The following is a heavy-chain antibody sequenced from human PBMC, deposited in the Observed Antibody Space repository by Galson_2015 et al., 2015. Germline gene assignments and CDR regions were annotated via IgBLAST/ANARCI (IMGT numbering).Heavy chain of an antibody. V-gene: IGHV4-59*01. D-gene: IGHD6-19*01. Sequence: YSGTTSYNPSLKSRVTISEDTSKNQFSLKLRSVTAADTAVYYCARTFSSGWDYFDYWGQGTLVTVSS. J-gene: IGHJ4*02. CDR3: ARTFSSGWDYFDY. CDR2: YSGTT.